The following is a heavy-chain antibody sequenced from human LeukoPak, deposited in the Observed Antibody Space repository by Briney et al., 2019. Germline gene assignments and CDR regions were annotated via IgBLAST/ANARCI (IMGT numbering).Heavy chain of an antibody. V-gene: IGHV1-69*13. CDR1: GGTFSSYA. CDR2: IIPIFGTA. D-gene: IGHD6-13*01. CDR3: ARDRAAAVPLGAFDI. Sequence: ASVKVSCKASGGTFSSYAISWVRQAPGQGLEWMGGIIPIFGTANYAQKFQGRVTITADESTSTAYMELSSLRSEDTAVYYCARDRAAAVPLGAFDIWGQGTMVTVSS. J-gene: IGHJ3*02.